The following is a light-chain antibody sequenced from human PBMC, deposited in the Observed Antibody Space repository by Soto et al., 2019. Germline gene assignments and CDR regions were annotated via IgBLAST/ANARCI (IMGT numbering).Light chain of an antibody. V-gene: IGKV3-20*01. CDR1: QSLSSSK. CDR2: GAS. Sequence: EVVLTQSPGTLSLSPGERATLPCMACQSLSSSKLAWYQQKPGQAPRLLIYGASSRATGIPDRFIGSGSGTDFTLTISRLEPDDFAVYYCQQYDSSPRTFGQGTKLEIK. CDR3: QQYDSSPRT. J-gene: IGKJ2*01.